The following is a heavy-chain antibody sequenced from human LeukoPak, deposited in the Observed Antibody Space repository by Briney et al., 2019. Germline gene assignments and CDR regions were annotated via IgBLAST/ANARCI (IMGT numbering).Heavy chain of an antibody. Sequence: PSETLSLTCAVYGGSFNNYFWSWVRQPPGKGLEWIGQINHSGSTKYNPSLKSRVTMSVDTSKSQFSLKLSSVTAAETAVYFCARGVNNWNIDVFDIWGQGTMVTVSS. V-gene: IGHV4-34*01. CDR3: ARGVNNWNIDVFDI. CDR1: GGSFNNYF. J-gene: IGHJ3*02. D-gene: IGHD1/OR15-1a*01. CDR2: INHSGST.